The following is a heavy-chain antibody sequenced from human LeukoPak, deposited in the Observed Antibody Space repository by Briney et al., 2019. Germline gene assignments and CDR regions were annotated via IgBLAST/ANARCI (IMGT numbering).Heavy chain of an antibody. Sequence: GESLKVSCKGSGFSFTSYWISWVRQMPGKGLEWMGRIDPSDSYTNYSPPFQGHVTISADKSISTAYLQWSSLKASDTAMYYCARRGDYVWGSYRMYYFDYWGQGTQVTVSS. CDR1: GFSFTSYW. V-gene: IGHV5-10-1*01. CDR3: ARRGDYVWGSYRMYYFDY. J-gene: IGHJ4*02. D-gene: IGHD3-16*02. CDR2: IDPSDSYT.